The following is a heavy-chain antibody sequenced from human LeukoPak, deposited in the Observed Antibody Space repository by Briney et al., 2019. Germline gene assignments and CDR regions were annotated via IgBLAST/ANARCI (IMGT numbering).Heavy chain of an antibody. V-gene: IGHV3-30*18. CDR1: GFTFSSYG. J-gene: IGHJ4*02. CDR2: ISYDGSNK. CDR3: AKRENMVRGVPPDY. D-gene: IGHD3-10*01. Sequence: PGGSLRLSCAASGFTFSSYGMHWVRQAPGKGLEWVAVISYDGSNKYYADSVKGRFTISRDNSKNTLYLQMNSLRAEDTAVYYCAKRENMVRGVPPDYWGQGTLVTVSS.